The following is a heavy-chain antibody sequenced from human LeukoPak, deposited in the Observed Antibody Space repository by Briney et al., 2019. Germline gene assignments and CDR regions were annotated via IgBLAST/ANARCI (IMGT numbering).Heavy chain of an antibody. J-gene: IGHJ5*02. CDR3: VKHVGSRWSNNRFEP. Sequence: PGGSLRLSCAASGFTFDSYAMSWVRQAPGKGLEWVSAVNRFGGTTYYADSAKGRFTISRDNSNNTVYLQMNSLRVGDTALYYCVKHVGSRWSNNRFEPWGQGTLVTVS. CDR1: GFTFDSYA. D-gene: IGHD6-13*01. V-gene: IGHV3-23*01. CDR2: VNRFGGTT.